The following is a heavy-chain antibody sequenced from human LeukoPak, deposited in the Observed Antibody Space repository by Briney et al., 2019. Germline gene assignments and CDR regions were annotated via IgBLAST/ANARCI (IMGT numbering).Heavy chain of an antibody. CDR1: GGSISSSSYY. J-gene: IGHJ4*02. D-gene: IGHD4-11*01. CDR2: IYYSGST. Sequence: SETLSLSCTVSGGSISSSSYYWGWIRQPPGKGLEWIGSIYYSGSTYYNPSLKSRVTISVDTSKNQFSLKLSSVTAADTAVYYCARHDYSNYVVDWGQGTLVTVSS. CDR3: ARHDYSNYVVD. V-gene: IGHV4-39*01.